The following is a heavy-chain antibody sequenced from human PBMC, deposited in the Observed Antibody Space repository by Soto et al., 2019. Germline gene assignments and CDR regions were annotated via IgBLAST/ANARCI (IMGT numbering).Heavy chain of an antibody. D-gene: IGHD2-2*01. CDR1: GFTFDDYA. CDR2: ISWNSGSI. Sequence: EVQLVESGGGLVQPGRSLRHSCAASGFTFDDYAMHWVRQAPGKGLEWVSGISWNSGSIGYADSVKGRFTISRDNAKNSLYLQMNTLRAEDTALYYCAKAPGYCSSTSCYGSAFDIWGQGTMVTVSS. J-gene: IGHJ3*02. V-gene: IGHV3-9*01. CDR3: AKAPGYCSSTSCYGSAFDI.